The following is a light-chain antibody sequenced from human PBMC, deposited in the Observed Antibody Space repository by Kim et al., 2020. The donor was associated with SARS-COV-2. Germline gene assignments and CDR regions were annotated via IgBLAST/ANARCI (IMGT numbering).Light chain of an antibody. CDR3: AAWEDSLNGRYV. J-gene: IGLJ1*01. CDR2: SNN. Sequence: RFTTTGSGRRSKIGRSSVNGYKQYPGTAPELSIYSNNQRPTGVPDRFSGSKSGTSASLAISGLQSEDEADYYCAAWEDSLNGRYVFGTGTKVTVL. CDR1: RSKIGRSS. V-gene: IGLV1-44*01.